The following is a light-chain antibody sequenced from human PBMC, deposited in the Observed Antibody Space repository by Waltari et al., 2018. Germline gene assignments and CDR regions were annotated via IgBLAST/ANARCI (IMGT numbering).Light chain of an antibody. CDR1: QSISRY. V-gene: IGKV3-20*01. CDR2: AAS. CDR3: QNHERLPAM. J-gene: IGKJ1*01. Sequence: EVVLTQFPGTLSLSPGDRATLSCRASQSISRYLAWYQQRPGQAPRLLIHAASSRATGIPDRFSGSGSGTDFSLTISRLEPEDFAVYYCQNHERLPAMFGQGTKVEIK.